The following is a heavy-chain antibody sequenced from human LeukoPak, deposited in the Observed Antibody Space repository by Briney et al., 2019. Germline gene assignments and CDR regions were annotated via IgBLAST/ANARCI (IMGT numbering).Heavy chain of an antibody. CDR3: ARLFGGVTTFDY. V-gene: IGHV3-48*03. J-gene: IGHJ4*02. CDR2: ISNSGSTI. Sequence: GGSLRLSCAASGFTFSSYEMNWVRQAPGKGLEWVSYISNSGSTIYYTDSVKGRFTISRDNARNSLYMQMNSLRVEDTAVYYCARLFGGVTTFDYWGQGALVTVSS. D-gene: IGHD2-8*02. CDR1: GFTFSSYE.